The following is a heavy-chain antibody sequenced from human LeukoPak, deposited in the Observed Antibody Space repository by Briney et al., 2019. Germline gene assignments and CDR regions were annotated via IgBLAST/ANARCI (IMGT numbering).Heavy chain of an antibody. CDR1: GFTFSDYW. J-gene: IGHJ4*02. CDR3: ARGVPTGVDYFDY. D-gene: IGHD2-8*02. V-gene: IGHV3-7*01. Sequence: GGSLRLPCAASGFTFSDYWMTWVRQAPGRGLEWVAVIKQDGSDKYYVDSLKGRFTISRDNAKNSLYLQMNSLRAEDTAVYYCARGVPTGVDYFDYWGQGTLVTVSS. CDR2: IKQDGSDK.